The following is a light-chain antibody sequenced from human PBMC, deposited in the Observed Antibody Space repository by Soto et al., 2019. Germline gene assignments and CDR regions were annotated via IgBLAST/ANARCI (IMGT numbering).Light chain of an antibody. CDR2: DAS. CDR3: QHYNYWTYT. J-gene: IGKJ2*01. V-gene: IGKV3-15*01. CDR1: QTIDKT. Sequence: EIVLTQSPATLSLSPGKRSTLSCRASQTIDKTLAWYQRKPGKAPRLLIYDASTRATGVPARLSGSGYGTDLTLTISSMQSEDFAVYYCQHYNYWTYTFGQGTKVDIK.